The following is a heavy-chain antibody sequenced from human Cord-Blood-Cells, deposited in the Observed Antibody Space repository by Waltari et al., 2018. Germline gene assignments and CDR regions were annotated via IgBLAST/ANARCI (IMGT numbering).Heavy chain of an antibody. CDR3: ARTGDYVWGSYRYAFDI. CDR1: GYTFTGSL. V-gene: IGHV1-2*02. CDR2: INPNSGGT. D-gene: IGHD3-16*02. Sequence: QVQLVQSGAEVKKPGASVKVSCKASGYTFTGSLMHWVRQAPGQGLEWMGWINPNSGGTNYAQKFQGRVTMTRDTSISTAYMELSRLRSDDTAVYYCARTGDYVWGSYRYAFDIWGQGTMVTVSS. J-gene: IGHJ3*02.